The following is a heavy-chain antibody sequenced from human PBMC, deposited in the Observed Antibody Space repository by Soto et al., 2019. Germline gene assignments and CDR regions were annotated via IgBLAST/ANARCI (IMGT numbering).Heavy chain of an antibody. J-gene: IGHJ4*02. CDR3: ARQGYDYIFRY. CDR1: GGSISSYY. D-gene: IGHD3-16*01. CDR2: IYYIGST. V-gene: IGHV4-59*08. Sequence: SETLSLTCTVSGGSISSYYWSWIRQPPGKGLEWIGYIYYIGSTNYNPSLKSRVTISVDTSKNQFSLKLSSVTAADTAVYYCARQGYDYIFRYWGQGTLVTVSS.